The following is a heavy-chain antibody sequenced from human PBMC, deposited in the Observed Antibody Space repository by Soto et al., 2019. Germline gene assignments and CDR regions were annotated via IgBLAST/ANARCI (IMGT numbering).Heavy chain of an antibody. CDR2: ISAYNGNT. Sequence: ASVKVSCKASGYTFTSYGISWVRQAPGQGLEWMGWISAYNGNTNYAQKLQGRVTMTTDTSTSTAYMELRSLRSDDTAVYYCARGSIVGATTSFDAFDIWGQGTMVTVSS. J-gene: IGHJ3*02. D-gene: IGHD1-26*01. V-gene: IGHV1-18*01. CDR3: ARGSIVGATTSFDAFDI. CDR1: GYTFTSYG.